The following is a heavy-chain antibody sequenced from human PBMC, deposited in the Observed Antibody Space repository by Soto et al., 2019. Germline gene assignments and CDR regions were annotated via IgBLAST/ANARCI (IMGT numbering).Heavy chain of an antibody. CDR1: GYTFTRYD. Sequence: ASVKVSCKASGYTFTRYDINWVRQATGQGLEWMGWMNPNSGNTGYAQKFQGRVTMTRNTSISTAYMELSSLRSEDTAVYYCAISYCSSTSCQDAFDIWGQGTMVTVSS. J-gene: IGHJ3*02. V-gene: IGHV1-8*01. CDR3: AISYCSSTSCQDAFDI. CDR2: MNPNSGNT. D-gene: IGHD2-2*01.